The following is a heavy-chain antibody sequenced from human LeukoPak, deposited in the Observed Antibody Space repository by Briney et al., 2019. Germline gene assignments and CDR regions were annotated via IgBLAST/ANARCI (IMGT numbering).Heavy chain of an antibody. Sequence: ASVKVSCKASGYTFTSYGVSWVRQAPGQGLEWMGWISAYNGNTNYAQKLQGRVTMTTDTSTSTAYMELRSLRSEDTAVYYCATAMVYAIFDYWGQGTLVTVSS. J-gene: IGHJ4*02. CDR3: ATAMVYAIFDY. V-gene: IGHV1-18*01. D-gene: IGHD2-8*01. CDR1: GYTFTSYG. CDR2: ISAYNGNT.